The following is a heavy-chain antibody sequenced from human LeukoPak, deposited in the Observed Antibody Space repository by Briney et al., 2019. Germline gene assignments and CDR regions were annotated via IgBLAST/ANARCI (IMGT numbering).Heavy chain of an antibody. Sequence: GGSLRLPCAASGFTLSTYSMYWVRQAPGKGLEWVSGIRGSGGITYYADSVKGRFTISGDNSENTLYLQMNSLRVDDTAVYYCAKGRVVESILDYWGQGVLVTVPS. CDR1: GFTLSTYS. D-gene: IGHD3-3*01. V-gene: IGHV3-23*01. J-gene: IGHJ4*02. CDR2: IRGSGGIT. CDR3: AKGRVVESILDY.